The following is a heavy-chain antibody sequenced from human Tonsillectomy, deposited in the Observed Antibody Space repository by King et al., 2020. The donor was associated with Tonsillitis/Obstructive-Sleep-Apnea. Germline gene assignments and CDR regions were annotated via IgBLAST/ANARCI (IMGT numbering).Heavy chain of an antibody. CDR2: VGAAGDT. D-gene: IGHD3-9*01. Sequence: VQLVESGGGLVQPGGSLRLSCAASGFSFTRFEMHWVRQVTGKGLEWVSGVGAAGDTYYPDSVKGRFIISKENAKNSLYLQMNSLRAGDTAVDYCARGSKFEYLSGHQIFDHWGQGTLVTVSS. CDR3: ARGSKFEYLSGHQIFDH. CDR1: GFSFTRFE. J-gene: IGHJ4*02. V-gene: IGHV3-13*04.